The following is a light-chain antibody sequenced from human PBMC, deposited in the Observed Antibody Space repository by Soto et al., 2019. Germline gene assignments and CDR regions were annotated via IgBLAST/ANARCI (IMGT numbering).Light chain of an antibody. CDR3: QQYKSYSLIT. CDR2: EGS. J-gene: IGKJ3*01. V-gene: IGKV1-5*01. CDR1: QGVDKW. Sequence: DIQMTQSPSTLSASVGDRVTITCRASQGVDKWLAGYQQTPGKAPKLLIYEGSTLQSGVPSRFSGSGSGTEFSLTINGLQPEDFATYFCQQYKSYSLITFGPGTKVDVK.